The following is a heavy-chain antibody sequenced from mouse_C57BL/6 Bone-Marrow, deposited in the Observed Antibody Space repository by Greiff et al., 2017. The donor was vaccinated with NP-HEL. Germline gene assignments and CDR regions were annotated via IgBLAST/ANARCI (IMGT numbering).Heavy chain of an antibody. CDR1: GYTFTDYE. J-gene: IGHJ2*01. D-gene: IGHD2-2*01. Sequence: VQLQQSGAELVRPGASVTLSCKASGYTFTDYEMHWVKQTPVHVLEWIGAIDPETGGTAYNQKFKGKAILTADKSSSTAYMELRSLTSEDSAVYYCTGGYDDFDYWGQGTTLTVSS. CDR3: TGGYDDFDY. V-gene: IGHV1-15*01. CDR2: IDPETGGT.